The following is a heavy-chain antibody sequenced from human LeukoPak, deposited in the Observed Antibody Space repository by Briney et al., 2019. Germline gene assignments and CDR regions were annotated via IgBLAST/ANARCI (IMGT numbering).Heavy chain of an antibody. D-gene: IGHD3-22*01. CDR1: GGSISSGGYY. V-gene: IGHV4-31*03. CDR2: IYYSGST. CDR3: ARHAPYKDNNGFRHFDF. J-gene: IGHJ4*02. Sequence: PSETLSLTCTVSGGSISSGGYYWSWIRQHPGKGLEWIGYIYYSGSTYYNPSLKSRVTISVDTSKNQFSLQLTSVTAADTAVYYCARHAPYKDNNGFRHFDFWGQGTLVTVSS.